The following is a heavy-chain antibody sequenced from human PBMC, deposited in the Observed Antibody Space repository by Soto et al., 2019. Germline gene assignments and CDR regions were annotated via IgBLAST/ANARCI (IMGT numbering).Heavy chain of an antibody. CDR1: GYTFTSYA. J-gene: IGHJ4*02. CDR3: ARDCLECGSGYSDY. D-gene: IGHD3-3*01. Sequence: GASVKVSCKASGYTFTSYAMHWVRQAPGQRLEWMGWINAGNGNTKYSQKFQGRVTITRDTSASTAYMQMNSLRAEDTAVYYCARDCLECGSGYSDYWGQGTPVTVSS. CDR2: INAGNGNT. V-gene: IGHV1-3*01.